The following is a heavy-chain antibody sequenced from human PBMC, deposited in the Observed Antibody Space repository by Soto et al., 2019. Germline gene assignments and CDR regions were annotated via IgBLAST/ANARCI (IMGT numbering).Heavy chain of an antibody. CDR3: AKLGYCGSTTCYEYYYYGMDV. Sequence: PGGSLRLCCAASGFSFDEYAMHGVRQGPGKGLEWVSSISWNSGSIDYADSVEGRFTISRDNAMNSLYLQMNSLRVEDTALYFCAKLGYCGSTTCYEYYYYGMDVWGQGTTVTVSS. J-gene: IGHJ6*02. D-gene: IGHD2-2*01. CDR1: GFSFDEYA. CDR2: ISWNSGSI. V-gene: IGHV3-9*01.